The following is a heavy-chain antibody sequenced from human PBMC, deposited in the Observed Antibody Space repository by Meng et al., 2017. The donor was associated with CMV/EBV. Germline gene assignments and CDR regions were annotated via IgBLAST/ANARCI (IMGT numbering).Heavy chain of an antibody. Sequence: ASGGTFSSYAISWVRQAPGQGLEWMGGIIPIFGTANYAQKFQGRVTITADKSTSTAYMELSSLRSEDTAVYYCARGRAEYSGYDEFDYWGQGTLSPSPQ. CDR3: ARGRAEYSGYDEFDY. J-gene: IGHJ4*02. CDR1: GGTFSSYA. V-gene: IGHV1-69*06. D-gene: IGHD5-12*01. CDR2: IIPIFGTA.